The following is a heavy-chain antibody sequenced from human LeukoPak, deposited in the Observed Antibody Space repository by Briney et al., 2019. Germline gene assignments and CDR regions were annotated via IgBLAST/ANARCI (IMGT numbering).Heavy chain of an antibody. CDR3: ARVSRGSGSYYFDY. V-gene: IGHV3-21*01. CDR2: ISSSSYI. CDR1: GFTFSSYS. Sequence: GGSLRLSCAASGFTFSSYSMNWVRQAPGKGLEWVSSISSSSYIYYADSVKGRFTISRDNAKNSLYLQMNSLRAEDTAVYYCARVSRGSGSYYFDYWGQGTLVTVSS. D-gene: IGHD3-10*01. J-gene: IGHJ4*02.